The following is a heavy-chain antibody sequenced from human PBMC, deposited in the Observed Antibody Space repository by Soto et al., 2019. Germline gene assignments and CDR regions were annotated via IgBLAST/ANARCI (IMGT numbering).Heavy chain of an antibody. J-gene: IGHJ5*02. CDR3: ARVYSAGVSWYNWLDP. CDR1: GYTFSRYG. CDR2: ISVFTGTT. D-gene: IGHD2-8*01. Sequence: ASVKVSCKASGYTFSRYGISWVRQVPGQGLEGMGWISVFTGTTNYAQKFQGRVTMTTDTSTTTASMELRDLRSDDTALYYCARVYSAGVSWYNWLDPWGKGPLVNVS. V-gene: IGHV1-18*04.